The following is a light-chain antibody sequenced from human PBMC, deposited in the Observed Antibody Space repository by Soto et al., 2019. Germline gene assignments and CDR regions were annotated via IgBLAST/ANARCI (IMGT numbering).Light chain of an antibody. CDR1: QSISSW. J-gene: IGKJ4*01. CDR2: KAS. Sequence: DIQMTQSPSTLSASVGDKVTITCRASQSISSWLAWYQQKPGKAPNLLIYKASKLESGVPSRFSGTGFGTEFSLTISSLQPDCFATYYFQQYKTYSSFGGGTTVDIK. CDR3: QQYKTYSS. V-gene: IGKV1-5*03.